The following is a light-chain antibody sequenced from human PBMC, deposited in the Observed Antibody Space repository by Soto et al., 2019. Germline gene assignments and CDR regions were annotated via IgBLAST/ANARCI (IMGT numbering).Light chain of an antibody. Sequence: DIHLTQSPSLLSASVGDRVTITCRASQGISQYVAWYQQKPGRAPKLLIYDASNLEAGVPSRFRGSGSGTDFTFTISRLQPEDIATYYCQQYENLPTFGQGTRLEIK. V-gene: IGKV1-33*01. CDR3: QQYENLPT. J-gene: IGKJ5*01. CDR1: QGISQY. CDR2: DAS.